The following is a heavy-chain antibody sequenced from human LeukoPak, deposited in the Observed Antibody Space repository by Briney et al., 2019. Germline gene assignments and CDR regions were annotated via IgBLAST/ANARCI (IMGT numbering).Heavy chain of an antibody. V-gene: IGHV4-59*01. Sequence: SETLSLTCTVSGGSISSYYWSWIRQPPGKGLEWIGYIYYSGSTNYNPSLKSRVTISVDTSKNQFSLKLSSVTAADTAVYYCARATAPWLRYSDWAEVSYMDVWGKGTTVTVSS. J-gene: IGHJ6*03. D-gene: IGHD3-9*01. CDR2: IYYSGST. CDR1: GGSISSYY. CDR3: ARATAPWLRYSDWAEVSYMDV.